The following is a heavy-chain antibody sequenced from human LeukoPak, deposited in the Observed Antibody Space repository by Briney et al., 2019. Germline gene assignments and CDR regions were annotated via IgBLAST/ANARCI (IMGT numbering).Heavy chain of an antibody. V-gene: IGHV4-59*01. CDR3: ARRLIVGPAFDY. CDR1: GGSISSYY. CDR2: IYSSGST. J-gene: IGHJ4*02. Sequence: SETLSLTCTVSGGSISSYYWSWIRQPPGKGLEWIGDIYSSGSTNYNPSLKSRLTISVDTSKNQFSLKLSSVTAADTAVYYCARRLIVGPAFDYWGQGTLVTVSS. D-gene: IGHD1-26*01.